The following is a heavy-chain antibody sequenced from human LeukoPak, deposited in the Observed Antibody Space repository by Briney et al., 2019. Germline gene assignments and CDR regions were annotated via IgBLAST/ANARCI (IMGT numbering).Heavy chain of an antibody. J-gene: IGHJ5*02. Sequence: GASVKVSCKASGYTFTSYGISWVRQARGQGLEWMGWISAYNGNTNYAQKLQGRVTMTTDTSTSTAYMELRSLRSDDTAVYYCARDPYYYEASNWFDPWGQGTLVTVSS. CDR3: ARDPYYYEASNWFDP. D-gene: IGHD3-22*01. CDR2: ISAYNGNT. V-gene: IGHV1-18*01. CDR1: GYTFTSYG.